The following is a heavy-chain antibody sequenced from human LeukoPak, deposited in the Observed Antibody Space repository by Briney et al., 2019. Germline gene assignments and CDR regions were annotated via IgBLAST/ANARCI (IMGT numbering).Heavy chain of an antibody. CDR1: GGTFSSYA. CDR3: ARDTLPYSGYDSDDAFDI. Sequence: ASVKVSCKASGGTFSSYAISWVRQAPGQGLEWMGRIIPILGIANYAQKFQGRVTITADKSTSTAYMELSSLRSEDTAVYYCARDTLPYSGYDSDDAFDIWGQGTMVTVSS. CDR2: IIPILGIA. J-gene: IGHJ3*02. V-gene: IGHV1-69*04. D-gene: IGHD5-12*01.